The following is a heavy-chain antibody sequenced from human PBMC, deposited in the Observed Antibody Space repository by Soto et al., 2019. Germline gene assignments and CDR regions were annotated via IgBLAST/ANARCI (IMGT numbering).Heavy chain of an antibody. CDR1: GGSFSGYY. CDR3: ARSRGRFGYYFDH. Sequence: PSETLSLTCAVYGGSFSGYYWSWIRQPPGKGLEWIGEINHSGSTNYNPSLKSRVTISVDTSKNQFSLKLSSVTAADTAVYYCARSRGRFGYYFDHWGQGTLVTVSS. D-gene: IGHD3-10*01. V-gene: IGHV4-34*01. J-gene: IGHJ4*02. CDR2: INHSGST.